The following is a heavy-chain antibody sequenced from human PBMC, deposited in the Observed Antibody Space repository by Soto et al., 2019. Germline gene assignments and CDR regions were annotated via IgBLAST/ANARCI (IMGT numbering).Heavy chain of an antibody. CDR1: GGSIGSGGYY. D-gene: IGHD6-19*01. CDR2: IYYSGST. J-gene: IGHJ4*02. CDR3: ARGSGYSSGWFDY. Sequence: SETLSLTCTVSGGSIGSGGYYWSWIRQHPGKGLEWIGYIYYSGSTYYNPSLKSRVTISVDTSKNQFSLKLSSVTAADTAVYYCARGSGYSSGWFDYWGQGTLVTVSS. V-gene: IGHV4-31*03.